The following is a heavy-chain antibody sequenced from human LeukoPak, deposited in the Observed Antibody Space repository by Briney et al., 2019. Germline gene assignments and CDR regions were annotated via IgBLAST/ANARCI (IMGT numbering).Heavy chain of an antibody. CDR3: ARVAATVPS. V-gene: IGHV1-69*04. CDR2: IIPILGIA. D-gene: IGHD4-17*01. J-gene: IGHJ4*02. Sequence: GASVTVSCKASGGTFSSYAISWVRQAPGQGLEWMGRIIPILGIANYAQKFQGRVTITADKSTSTAYMELSSLTSDDTAIYYCARVAATVPSWGQGTLVTVSS. CDR1: GGTFSSYA.